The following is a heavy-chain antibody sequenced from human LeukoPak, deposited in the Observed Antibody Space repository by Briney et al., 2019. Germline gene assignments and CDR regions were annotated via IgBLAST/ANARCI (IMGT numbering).Heavy chain of an antibody. CDR1: GFTFGSFS. CDR3: TRDPSNTGNYYVLDY. D-gene: IGHD3-10*01. Sequence: GGSLRLSCAASGFTFGSFSMHWVRQAPGKGLEWVAVISDDGSNTYYADSVKGRFSISRDNRKNTLYLQMNSLKPEDTAAYFCTRDPSNTGNYYVLDYWGQGTLVTVPS. CDR2: ISDDGSNT. V-gene: IGHV3-30*04. J-gene: IGHJ4*02.